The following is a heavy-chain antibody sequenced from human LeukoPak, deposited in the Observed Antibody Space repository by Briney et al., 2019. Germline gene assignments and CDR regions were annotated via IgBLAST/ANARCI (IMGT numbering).Heavy chain of an antibody. CDR1: GGSFSGYY. Sequence: SETLSLTCAVYGGSFSGYYWSWIRQPPGKGLEWIGEINHSGSTNYNPSLKSRVTISVDTSKNQFSLKLSSVTAADTAVYYCASPGDTAMVPHWSQGTMVTVSS. D-gene: IGHD5-18*01. J-gene: IGHJ3*01. V-gene: IGHV4-34*01. CDR3: ASPGDTAMVPH. CDR2: INHSGST.